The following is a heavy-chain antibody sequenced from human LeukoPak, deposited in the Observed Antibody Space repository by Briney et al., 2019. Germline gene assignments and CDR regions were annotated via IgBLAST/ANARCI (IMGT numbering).Heavy chain of an antibody. J-gene: IGHJ4*02. V-gene: IGHV3-13*01. Sequence: GGSLRLSCAASGFTFSSYDMHWVRQATGKGLEWVSAIGTAGDTYYPGSVKGRFTISRDNSRNSVFLQMNSLRPEDTALYHCAKEVDCPSDCLFFHSWGQGTLVTVSS. CDR3: AKEVDCPSDCLFFHS. CDR1: GFTFSSYD. CDR2: IGTAGDT. D-gene: IGHD2-21*02.